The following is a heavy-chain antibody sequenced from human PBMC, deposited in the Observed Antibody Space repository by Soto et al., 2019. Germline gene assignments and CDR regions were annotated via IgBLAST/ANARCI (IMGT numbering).Heavy chain of an antibody. CDR2: IKSKTDGGTT. CDR3: TTDYYGSGSFPPPPFHYGMDV. D-gene: IGHD3-10*01. J-gene: IGHJ6*02. CDR1: GFTFSNAW. V-gene: IGHV3-15*01. Sequence: GGSLRLSCAASGFTFSNAWMSWVRQAPGKGLEWVGRIKSKTDGGTTDYAAPVKGRFTISRDDSKNTLYLQMNSLKTEDTAVYYCTTDYYGSGSFPPPPFHYGMDVWGQGTTVTVSS.